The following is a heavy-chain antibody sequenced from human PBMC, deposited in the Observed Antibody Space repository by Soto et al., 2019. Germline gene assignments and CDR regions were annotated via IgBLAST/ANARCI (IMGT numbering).Heavy chain of an antibody. CDR2: ILADFNT. J-gene: IGHJ4*02. CDR1: GFTFSDYT. CDR3: ARRVEGYFDF. Sequence: EVPLLESGGGLVQPGGSLTLSCAASGFTFSDYTMTWVRQAPGKVLECISVILADFNTYYAGSVRGRFTISRDNSKNTLYLQMDSLRAEDTAVYYCARRVEGYFDFWGQGALVTVFS. V-gene: IGHV3-23*03.